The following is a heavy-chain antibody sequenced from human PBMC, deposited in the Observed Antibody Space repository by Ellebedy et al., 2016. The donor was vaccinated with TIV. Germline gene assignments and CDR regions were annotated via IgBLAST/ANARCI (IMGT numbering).Heavy chain of an antibody. D-gene: IGHD1-7*01. J-gene: IGHJ4*02. CDR2: IYSAGNT. CDR1: GFTINSNY. Sequence: GGSLRLSCAVSGFTINSNYMSWVRQAPGKGLEWVSIIYSAGNTYYADSAKGRFTISRDTSKNTLYLQMNSLRGEDTAVYYCSRVELGLAFHYWGRGALVTVSS. V-gene: IGHV3-53*01. CDR3: SRVELGLAFHY.